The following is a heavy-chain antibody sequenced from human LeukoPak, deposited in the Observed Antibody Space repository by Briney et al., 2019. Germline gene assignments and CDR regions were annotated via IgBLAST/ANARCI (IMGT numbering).Heavy chain of an antibody. V-gene: IGHV3-7*01. CDR2: INGDGRDK. CDR1: GFTFSSYW. Sequence: SGGSLRLSCAGSGFTFSSYWMSWVRQAPGKGLEWVANINGDGRDKYYVGSVRGRFTISRDNAKNSMYLRMNSLRAEDTAVYYCAGRIFDIWGQGTMVTVSS. CDR3: AGRIFDI. D-gene: IGHD1-26*01. J-gene: IGHJ3*02.